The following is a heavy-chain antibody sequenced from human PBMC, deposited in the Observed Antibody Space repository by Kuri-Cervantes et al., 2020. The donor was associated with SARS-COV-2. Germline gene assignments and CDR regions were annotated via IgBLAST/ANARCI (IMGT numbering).Heavy chain of an antibody. CDR1: GFTFSSYA. V-gene: IGHV4-39*01. CDR2: IYYSGST. Sequence: GSLRLSCAASGFTFSSYAMSWIRQPPGKGLEWIGSIYYSGSTHYNPSLKSRVSISEDTSRNQFSLKVSSVTAADTAVYSCARQHLGYYMDVWAKGTTVTVSS. J-gene: IGHJ6*03. CDR3: ARQHLGYYMDV.